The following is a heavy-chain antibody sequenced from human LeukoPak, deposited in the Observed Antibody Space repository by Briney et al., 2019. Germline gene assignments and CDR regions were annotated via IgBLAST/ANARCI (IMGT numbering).Heavy chain of an antibody. CDR2: ISGSGGST. J-gene: IGHJ6*02. D-gene: IGHD3-10*01. CDR3: AKTFYYGSGSEIYGMDV. CDR1: GFTFSSYA. V-gene: IGHV3-23*01. Sequence: GGSLRLSCAASGFTFSSYAMSWVCQAPGKGLEWVSGISGSGGSTYYADSVKGRFTISRDNSKNTLYLQMNSLRAEDTAVYYCAKTFYYGSGSEIYGMDVWGQGTTVTVSS.